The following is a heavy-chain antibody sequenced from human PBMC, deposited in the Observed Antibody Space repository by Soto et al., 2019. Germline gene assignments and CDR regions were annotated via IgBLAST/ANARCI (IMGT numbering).Heavy chain of an antibody. Sequence: SETLSLTCTVSGGSISSYYWSWIRQPPGKGLEWIGYIYYSGSTNYNPSLKSRVTISVDTSKNQFSLKLSSVTAADTAVYYCARAGRKYQQNYYYYGMDVWGQGXTVTVYS. CDR2: IYYSGST. J-gene: IGHJ6*02. CDR3: ARAGRKYQQNYYYYGMDV. V-gene: IGHV4-59*01. CDR1: GGSISSYY. D-gene: IGHD2-2*01.